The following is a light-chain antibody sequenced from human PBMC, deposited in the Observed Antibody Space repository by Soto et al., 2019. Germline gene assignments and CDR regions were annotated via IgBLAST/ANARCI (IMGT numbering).Light chain of an antibody. CDR3: QQYESTPPT. V-gene: IGKV4-1*01. Sequence: DIVMTQSPDSLAVSLGERATINCKSSQSVLYSSNNTNYLAWYQQRPGQPPKLLIYWASTRESGVPDRFSGSGYGTDFTLTITSLQSEDVAVYYCQQYESTPPTFGQGPKLEIK. CDR2: WAS. CDR1: QSVLYSSNNTNY. J-gene: IGKJ2*01.